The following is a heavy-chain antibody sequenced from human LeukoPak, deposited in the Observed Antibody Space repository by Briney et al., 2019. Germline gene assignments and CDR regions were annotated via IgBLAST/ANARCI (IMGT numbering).Heavy chain of an antibody. Sequence: PGGSLRLSCAASGLSVSSNYMSWVRQAPGKGLEWVSVIYRDGSSYYAESVKGRFTISRDNSKNTLYIQMNSPRAEDTAVYYCARTFYDILIGYYQYFDYWGQGTLVTVSS. V-gene: IGHV3-66*01. CDR3: ARTFYDILIGYYQYFDY. CDR2: IYRDGSS. CDR1: GLSVSSNY. J-gene: IGHJ4*02. D-gene: IGHD3-9*01.